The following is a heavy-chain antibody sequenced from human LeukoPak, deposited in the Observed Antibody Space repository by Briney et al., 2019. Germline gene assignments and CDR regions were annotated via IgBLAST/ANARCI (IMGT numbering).Heavy chain of an antibody. CDR3: AKDQGVGSGYDSSGYYPDAFDI. CDR1: GFTFSSYA. V-gene: IGHV3-23*01. J-gene: IGHJ3*02. CDR2: ISGSGGST. Sequence: GGSLRLSCAASGFTFSSYAMSWVRQAPGKGLEWVSAISGSGGSTYYADSVKGRFTISRDNSKNTLYPQMNSLRAEDTAVYYCAKDQGVGSGYDSSGYYPDAFDIWGQGTMVTVSS. D-gene: IGHD3-22*01.